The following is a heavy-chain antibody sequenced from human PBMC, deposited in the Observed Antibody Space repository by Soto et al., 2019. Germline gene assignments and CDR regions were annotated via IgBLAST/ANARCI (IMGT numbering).Heavy chain of an antibody. V-gene: IGHV1-18*01. J-gene: IGHJ3*02. Sequence: QVQLVQSGAEVKKPGASVKVSCKASGYTFTSYGISWVRQAPGQGLEWMGWISAYNGNTNYAQKLQGRVTMTTDRSTSTAYMELRSLRSDDTAVYYCARSYGYYERGTFRRVFGGDDAFDIWGQGTMVTVSS. D-gene: IGHD4-17*01. CDR3: ARSYGYYERGTFRRVFGGDDAFDI. CDR1: GYTFTSYG. CDR2: ISAYNGNT.